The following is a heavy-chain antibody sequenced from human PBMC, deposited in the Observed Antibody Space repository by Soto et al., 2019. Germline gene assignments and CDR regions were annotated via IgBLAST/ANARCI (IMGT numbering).Heavy chain of an antibody. CDR1: GYSFTSYW. CDR3: ARYNGYDISGYYLYYFDS. V-gene: IGHV5-51*01. Sequence: GESLKISCKGSGYSFTSYWIGWVRQMPGKGLEWMGIIYPGDSDTRYSPSFQGQVTISADKSISTAYLQWSSLKASDTAMYYCARYNGYDISGYYLYYFDSWGQGTLVTVSS. J-gene: IGHJ4*02. D-gene: IGHD3-22*01. CDR2: IYPGDSDT.